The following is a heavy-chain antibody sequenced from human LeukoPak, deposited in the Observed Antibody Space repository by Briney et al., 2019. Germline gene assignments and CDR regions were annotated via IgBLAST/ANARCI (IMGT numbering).Heavy chain of an antibody. D-gene: IGHD5-12*01. CDR1: GGSISSYY. Sequence: SETLSLTCTVSGGSISSYYWSWIRQPPGKGLEWIGYIYYSGSTNYNPSLKSRVTISVDTSKNQFSLKLSSVTAADTAVYYCARHRGYSGYVLDYWGQGTLVTVSS. CDR3: ARHRGYSGYVLDY. CDR2: IYYSGST. J-gene: IGHJ4*02. V-gene: IGHV4-59*08.